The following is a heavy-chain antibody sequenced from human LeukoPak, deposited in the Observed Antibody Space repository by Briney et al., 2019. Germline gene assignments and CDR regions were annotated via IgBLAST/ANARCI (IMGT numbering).Heavy chain of an antibody. V-gene: IGHV3-23*01. D-gene: IGHD3-10*01. J-gene: IGHJ4*02. CDR1: GFTFPNYD. Sequence: PGGSLRLSCAASGFTFPNYDMSWVRQAPGKGLEWVSTISDSGHDTSYADSVKGRFTISGDNSKNTLYLQMNSLRAEDTAVYYCARGGYYFDYWGQGTLVTVSS. CDR3: ARGGYYFDY. CDR2: ISDSGHDT.